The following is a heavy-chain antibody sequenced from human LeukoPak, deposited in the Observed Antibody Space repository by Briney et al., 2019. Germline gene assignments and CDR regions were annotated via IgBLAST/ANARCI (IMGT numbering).Heavy chain of an antibody. V-gene: IGHV1-2*02. D-gene: IGHD2/OR15-2a*01. CDR1: GFTFTAYY. J-gene: IGHJ4*02. CDR2: INPNSGGT. CDR3: ARATTPGGYYYIY. Sequence: ASVKVSCKASGFTFTAYYTHWVRQAPGQGLEWMGWINPNSGGTNYAQKFQDRVTMTRDTSISTVYMELSRLRSDDTAVYYCARATTPGGYYYIYWGQGTLVTVSS.